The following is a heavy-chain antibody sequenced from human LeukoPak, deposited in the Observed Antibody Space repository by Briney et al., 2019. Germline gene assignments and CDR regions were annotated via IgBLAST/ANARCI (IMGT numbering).Heavy chain of an antibody. CDR2: ISWNSGSI. J-gene: IGHJ5*02. CDR3: AKDIAAAGTNWFDP. V-gene: IGHV3-9*01. Sequence: GGSLRLSCAASGFTFDDYAMHWVRHAPGKGLEWVSGISWNSGSIGYADSVKGRFTISRDNAKNSLYLQMNSLRAEDTALYYCAKDIAAAGTNWFDPWGQGTLVTVSS. CDR1: GFTFDDYA. D-gene: IGHD6-13*01.